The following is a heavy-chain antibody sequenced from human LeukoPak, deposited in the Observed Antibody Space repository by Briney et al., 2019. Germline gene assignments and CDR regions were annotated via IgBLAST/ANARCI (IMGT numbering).Heavy chain of an antibody. CDR3: ARDHRAIAVAGTGIYYYYGMDV. J-gene: IGHJ6*02. CDR1: GFTFSTYT. D-gene: IGHD6-19*01. Sequence: GGSLRLSCVASGFTFSTYTMNWIRQAPGKGLEWVSYISSSSSTIYYADSVKGRFTISRDNAKNSLYLQMNSLRAEDTAVYYCARDHRAIAVAGTGIYYYYGMDVWGQGTTVTVSS. CDR2: ISSSSSTI. V-gene: IGHV3-48*01.